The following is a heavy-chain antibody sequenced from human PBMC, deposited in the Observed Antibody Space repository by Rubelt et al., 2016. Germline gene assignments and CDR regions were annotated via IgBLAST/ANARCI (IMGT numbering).Heavy chain of an antibody. V-gene: IGHV3-7*03. J-gene: IGHJ4*02. CDR2: IRQDGNEK. Sequence: QLGMRGGGLVQPGGSLRLSCAASGFTFSSYSMNWVRQAPGKGLEWVANIRQDGNEKYYVDSVKGRFTISRDNAQNSLYLQMNSLRAGDTAIYYCARDGYGNTRAVNTIDYWGQGTLVTVSS. CDR1: GFTFSSYS. D-gene: IGHD2-2*03. CDR3: ARDGYGNTRAVNTIDY.